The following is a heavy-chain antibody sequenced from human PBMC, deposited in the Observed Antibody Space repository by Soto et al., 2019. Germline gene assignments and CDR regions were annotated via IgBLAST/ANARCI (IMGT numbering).Heavy chain of an antibody. D-gene: IGHD2-2*01. CDR2: ISGTSNYI. CDR1: GFTFSTSD. CDR3: ARDTSLGYNYYYGMDV. V-gene: IGHV3-21*01. Sequence: GGSLRLSCAASGFTFSTSDMNWVRQAPGKGLEWVSSISGTSNYIYYVDSVKGRFTISRDNAKNSLYLQMNSLRAEETAVYFCARDTSLGYNYYYGMDVWGQGTTVTVSS. J-gene: IGHJ6*02.